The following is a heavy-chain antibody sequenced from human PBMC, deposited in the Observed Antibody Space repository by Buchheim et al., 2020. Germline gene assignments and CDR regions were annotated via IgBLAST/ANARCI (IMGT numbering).Heavy chain of an antibody. CDR1: GFTFSSYA. J-gene: IGHJ6*02. CDR2: ISYDGSNK. Sequence: QVQLVESGGGVVQPGRSLRLSCAASGFTFSSYAMHWVRQAPGKGLEWVAVISYDGSNKYYADSVKGRFTISRDNSKNTLYLQMNSLRAEDTAVYYCVRDRTAMLYYYGMDVWGQGTT. CDR3: VRDRTAMLYYYGMDV. V-gene: IGHV3-30-3*01. D-gene: IGHD5-18*01.